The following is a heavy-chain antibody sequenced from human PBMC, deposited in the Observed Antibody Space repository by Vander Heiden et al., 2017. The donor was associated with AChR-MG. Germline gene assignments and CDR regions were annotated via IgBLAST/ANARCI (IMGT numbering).Heavy chain of an antibody. Sequence: QVHLQESGPGLVKPLETLSLTCSVSGDSIDRSSWNWIRQPPGKGLEWIGRTSPTWTRYHPSLQRPGTILVGKSNNPVSLGVNSLARPDPGKLYLWRRGQGSSPCGGRTLFNPWGQGIQVTVSS. CDR3: WRRGQGSSPCGGRTLFNP. D-gene: IGHD3-3*01. CDR2: TSPTWT. J-gene: IGHJ5*02. CDR1: GDSIDRSS. V-gene: IGHV4-4*07.